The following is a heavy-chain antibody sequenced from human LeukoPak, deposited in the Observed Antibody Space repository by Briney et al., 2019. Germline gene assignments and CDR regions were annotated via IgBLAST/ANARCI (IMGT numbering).Heavy chain of an antibody. CDR2: ITPIFGTA. CDR3: ARDVRTYGREYYYYYGMDV. Sequence: SVKVSCKASGGTFSSYAISWVRQAPGQGLEWMGGITPIFGTANYAQKFQGRVTITADESTSTAYMELSSLRSEDTAVYYCARDVRTYGREYYYYYGMDVWGQGTTVTVSS. J-gene: IGHJ6*02. D-gene: IGHD3-10*01. CDR1: GGTFSSYA. V-gene: IGHV1-69*13.